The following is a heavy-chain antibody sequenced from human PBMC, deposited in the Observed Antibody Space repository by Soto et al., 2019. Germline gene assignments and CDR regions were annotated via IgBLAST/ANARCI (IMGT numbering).Heavy chain of an antibody. D-gene: IGHD3-9*01. CDR3: ARAWFSGLVHERYYFDY. CDR2: INHSGST. V-gene: IGHV4-34*01. CDR1: GGSFSGYY. Sequence: NPSETLSLTCAVYGGSFSGYYWSWIRQPPGKGLEWIGEINHSGSTNYNPSLKSRVTISVDTSKNQFSLKLSSVTAADTAVYYCARAWFSGLVHERYYFDYWGQGTLVTVSS. J-gene: IGHJ4*02.